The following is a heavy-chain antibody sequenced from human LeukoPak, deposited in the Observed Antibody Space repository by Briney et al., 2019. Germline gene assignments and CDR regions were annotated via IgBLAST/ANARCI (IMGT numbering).Heavy chain of an antibody. Sequence: SEALSLTCTVSGGSISSYYWSWARQPAGKGLEWIGRIYTSGSTNYNPSLKSRVTMSVDTSKNQFSLKLSSVTAADTAVYYCARGRRGAMVILGLLRFDYWGQGTLVTVSS. CDR1: GGSISSYY. CDR3: ARGRRGAMVILGLLRFDY. J-gene: IGHJ4*02. V-gene: IGHV4-4*07. D-gene: IGHD5-18*01. CDR2: IYTSGST.